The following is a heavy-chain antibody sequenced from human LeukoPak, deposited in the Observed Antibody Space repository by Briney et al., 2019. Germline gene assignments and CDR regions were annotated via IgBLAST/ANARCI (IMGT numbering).Heavy chain of an antibody. Sequence: GGSLRLSCAASGFTFSTYAMSCVRQAPGKGLEWVSGVSGSSGSTYSADSVKGRFTISRDNSKSTLFLQMNTLRAEDTAVYYCAKMARYSYVGVYYFDYWGQGTLVTVSS. CDR1: GFTFSTYA. D-gene: IGHD5-18*01. CDR3: AKMARYSYVGVYYFDY. J-gene: IGHJ4*02. V-gene: IGHV3-23*01. CDR2: VSGSSGST.